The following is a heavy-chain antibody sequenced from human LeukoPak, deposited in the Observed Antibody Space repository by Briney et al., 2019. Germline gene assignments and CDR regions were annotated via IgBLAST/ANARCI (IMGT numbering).Heavy chain of an antibody. CDR3: ARVQYSYGYRYFDY. CDR2: ISGSGGST. CDR1: GFTFSSYG. J-gene: IGHJ4*02. D-gene: IGHD5-18*01. Sequence: PGGSLRLSCAASGFTFSSYGMSWVRQAPGKGLEWVSAISGSGGSTYYADSVKGRFTISRDNSKNTLYLQMNSLRAEDTAVYYCARVQYSYGYRYFDYWGQGTLVTVSS. V-gene: IGHV3-23*01.